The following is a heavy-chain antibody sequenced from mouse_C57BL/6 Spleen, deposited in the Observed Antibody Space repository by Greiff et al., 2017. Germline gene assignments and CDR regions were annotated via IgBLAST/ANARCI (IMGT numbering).Heavy chain of an antibody. V-gene: IGHV3-6*01. J-gene: IGHJ3*01. CDR1: GYSITSGYY. Sequence: EVQLVESGPGLVKPSQSLSLTCSVTGYSITSGYYWNWIRQFPGNKLEWMGYISYDGSNNYNPSLKNRISITRDTSKNQFFLKLNSVTTEDTATYYCAREGITTVVAPAYWGQGTLVTVSA. CDR2: ISYDGSN. D-gene: IGHD1-1*01. CDR3: AREGITTVVAPAY.